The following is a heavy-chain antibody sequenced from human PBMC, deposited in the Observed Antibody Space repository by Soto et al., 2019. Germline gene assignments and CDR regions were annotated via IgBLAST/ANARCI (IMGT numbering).Heavy chain of an antibody. J-gene: IGHJ4*02. D-gene: IGHD3-22*01. CDR2: AFYTGSA. V-gene: IGHV4-39*01. Sequence: QLQLQESGPGLVKPSETLSLTCSVSGGSISTDRFYWGWIRQSPGKGLEWVGNAFYTGSAYFNPSPNSRLMISVDTSKNQFSLKLRVVTAADTGGYYCARRGRKAWLSPLADYWGQGTFVTVSS. CDR1: GGSISTDRFY. CDR3: ARRGRKAWLSPLADY.